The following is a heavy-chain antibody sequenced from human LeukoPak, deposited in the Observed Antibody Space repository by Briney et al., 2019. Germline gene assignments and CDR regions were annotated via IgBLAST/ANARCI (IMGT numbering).Heavy chain of an antibody. CDR2: ISYDGSNK. CDR1: GFTFSSYA. Sequence: AGGSLRLSCAASGFTFSSYAMHWVRQAPGKGLEWVAVISYDGSNKHYADSVKGRFTISRDNSKNTLYLQMNSLRAEDTAVYYCARDLESYYYYGMDVWGQGTTVTVSS. CDR3: ARDLESYYYYGMDV. J-gene: IGHJ6*02. V-gene: IGHV3-30-3*01.